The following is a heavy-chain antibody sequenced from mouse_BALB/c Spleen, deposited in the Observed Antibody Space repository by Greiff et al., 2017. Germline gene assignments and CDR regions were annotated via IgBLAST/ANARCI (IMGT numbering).Heavy chain of an antibody. D-gene: IGHD2-4*01. Sequence: DVMLVESGGGLVQPGGSMKLSCVASGFTFSNYWMNWVRQSPEKGLEWVAEIRLKSNNYATHYAESVKGRFTISRDDSKSSVYLQMNNLRAEDTGIYYCTRGYYDYDGWFAYWGQGTLVTVSA. J-gene: IGHJ3*01. V-gene: IGHV6-6*02. CDR1: GFTFSNYW. CDR2: IRLKSNNYAT. CDR3: TRGYYDYDGWFAY.